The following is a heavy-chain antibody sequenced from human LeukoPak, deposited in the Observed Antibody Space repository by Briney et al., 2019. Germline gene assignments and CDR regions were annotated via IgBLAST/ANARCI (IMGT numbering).Heavy chain of an antibody. CDR3: ARVSDNVLLWFGELSETGHSDY. Sequence: ASVKVSCKASGYTFTSYDINWVRQATGQGLEWMGWMNPNSGNTGYAQKFQGRVTMTRNTSISTAYMELSSLRSEDTAVYYCARVSDNVLLWFGELSETGHSDYWGQGTLVTVSS. CDR2: MNPNSGNT. J-gene: IGHJ4*02. V-gene: IGHV1-8*01. D-gene: IGHD3-10*01. CDR1: GYTFTSYD.